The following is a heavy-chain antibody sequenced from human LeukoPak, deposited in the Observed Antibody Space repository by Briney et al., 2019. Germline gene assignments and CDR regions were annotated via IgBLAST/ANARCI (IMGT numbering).Heavy chain of an antibody. CDR1: GFTFSSYG. CDR2: ISYDGSNK. Sequence: PGRSLRLSCAASGFTFSSYGMHWVRQAPGKGLEWVAVISYDGSNKYYADSVKGRFTISRDNSKNTLYLQMNSLRAEDTAVYYCAKGKYDILTGYPDCWGQGTLVTVSS. D-gene: IGHD3-9*01. CDR3: AKGKYDILTGYPDC. J-gene: IGHJ4*02. V-gene: IGHV3-30*18.